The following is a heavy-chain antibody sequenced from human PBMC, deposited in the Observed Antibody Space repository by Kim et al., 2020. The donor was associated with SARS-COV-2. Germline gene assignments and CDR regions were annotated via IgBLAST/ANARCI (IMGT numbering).Heavy chain of an antibody. J-gene: IGHJ4*02. D-gene: IGHD5-18*01. CDR3: ARRGYSYGSYYFDY. Sequence: SPSLKSRLTITKDTSKNQVVLTMTNMDPVDTATYYCARRGYSYGSYYFDYWGQETLVTVSS. V-gene: IGHV2-5*01.